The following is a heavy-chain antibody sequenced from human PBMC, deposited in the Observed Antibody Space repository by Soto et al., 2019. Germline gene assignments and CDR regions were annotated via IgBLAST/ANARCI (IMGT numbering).Heavy chain of an antibody. J-gene: IGHJ6*02. V-gene: IGHV1-8*01. CDR2: MNPNSGNT. CDR1: GYTFTSYD. Sequence: ASVKVSCKASGYTFTSYDINWVRQATGQGLEWMGWMNPNSGNTGYAQKFQGRVTMTRNTSISTAYMELSSLRSEDTAVYYCASAGYSRSLDARGDYCYCGLDVWGQGTTVTVSS. D-gene: IGHD6-6*01. CDR3: ASAGYSRSLDARGDYCYCGLDV.